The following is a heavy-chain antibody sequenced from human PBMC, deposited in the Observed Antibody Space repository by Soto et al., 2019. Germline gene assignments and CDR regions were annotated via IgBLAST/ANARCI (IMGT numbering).Heavy chain of an antibody. Sequence: SETLSLTCTVSGGSISSGDYYWSWIRQPPGKGLEWIGYIYYSGSTYYNPSLKSRVTISVDASKNQFSLKLSSVTAADTAVYYCARLYYDILTGYAAWFDPWGQGTLVTVSS. V-gene: IGHV4-30-4*01. CDR3: ARLYYDILTGYAAWFDP. CDR1: GGSISSGDYY. CDR2: IYYSGST. J-gene: IGHJ5*02. D-gene: IGHD3-9*01.